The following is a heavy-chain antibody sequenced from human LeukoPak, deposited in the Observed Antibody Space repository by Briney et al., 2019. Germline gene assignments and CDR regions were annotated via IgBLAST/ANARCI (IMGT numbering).Heavy chain of an antibody. D-gene: IGHD6-13*01. J-gene: IGHJ6*02. CDR3: ARLPVLVLAAGIYYYYGMDV. Sequence: SETLSLTCTVSGGSISSYYWSWIRQPPGKGLEWIGYIYYSGSTNYNPSLKSRVTISVDTSKNQFSLKLSSVTAADTAVYYCARLPVLVLAAGIYYYYGMDVWGQGTTVTVSS. CDR1: GGSISSYY. CDR2: IYYSGST. V-gene: IGHV4-59*01.